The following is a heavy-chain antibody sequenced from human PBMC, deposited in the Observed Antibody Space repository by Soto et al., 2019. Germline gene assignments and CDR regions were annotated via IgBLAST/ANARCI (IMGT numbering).Heavy chain of an antibody. Sequence: PGGSLRLSCAASGFTVSVNYMSWVRQAPGKGLEWVSAISGSGGSTYYADSVKGRFTISRDNSKNTLYLQMNSLRAEDTAVYYCAKSRLSARWLQSFPDYWGQGTLVTVSS. J-gene: IGHJ4*02. CDR2: ISGSGGST. D-gene: IGHD4-4*01. CDR3: AKSRLSARWLQSFPDY. CDR1: GFTVSVNY. V-gene: IGHV3-23*01.